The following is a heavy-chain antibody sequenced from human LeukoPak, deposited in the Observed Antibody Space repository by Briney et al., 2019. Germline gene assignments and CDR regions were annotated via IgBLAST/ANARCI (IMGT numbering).Heavy chain of an antibody. J-gene: IGHJ4*02. CDR3: ARIQPKWLFPPGPFDY. CDR2: ISAYNGST. Sequence: ASVKVSCKASGYTFTSYGISWVRQAPGQGLEWMGWISAYNGSTNYAQKLQGRVTMTTDTSTSTAFMELRSLTSDDTAVYYCARIQPKWLFPPGPFDYWGQGTLVTVSS. D-gene: IGHD3-22*01. V-gene: IGHV1-18*01. CDR1: GYTFTSYG.